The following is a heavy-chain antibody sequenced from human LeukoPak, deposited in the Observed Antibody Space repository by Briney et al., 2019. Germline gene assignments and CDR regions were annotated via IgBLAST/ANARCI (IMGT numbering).Heavy chain of an antibody. J-gene: IGHJ4*02. CDR2: IDPSDSYT. D-gene: IGHD2-15*01. Sequence: GESLKISCQGSGSTFTTYWITWVRQLPGKGLEWMGRIDPSDSYTNYSPSFQGHVTISADKSISTAYLQWSSLKASDTAMYYCARHSDCSGVSCYSGFGYWGQGTLVTVSS. V-gene: IGHV5-10-1*01. CDR3: ARHSDCSGVSCYSGFGY. CDR1: GSTFTTYW.